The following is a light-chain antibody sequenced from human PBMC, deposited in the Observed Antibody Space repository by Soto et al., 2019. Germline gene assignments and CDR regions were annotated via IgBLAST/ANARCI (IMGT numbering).Light chain of an antibody. J-gene: IGLJ3*02. V-gene: IGLV2-11*01. CDR2: AVN. CDR3: CSYAGSYTKWV. CDR1: RSDVGGYNY. Sequence: QSALTQPRSVSGSPRQSVTVSCTRTRSDVGGYNYVSWYQQHPGKAPKLIIYAVNKRPSGVPDRFSGSKSGNTASLTISGLQADDEADYYCCSYAGSYTKWVFGGGTKVTVL.